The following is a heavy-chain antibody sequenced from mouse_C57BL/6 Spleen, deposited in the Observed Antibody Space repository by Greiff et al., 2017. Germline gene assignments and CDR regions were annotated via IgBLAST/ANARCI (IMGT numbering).Heavy chain of an antibody. Sequence: VQLQQSGPELVKPGASVKITCKASGYTFTDYYMNWVKQSHGKSLEWIGDINPNNGGTSYNQKFKGKATLTVDKSSSTAYMELRSLTSEDSAVYYCARRIYYGNYPFAYWGQGTLVTVSA. J-gene: IGHJ3*01. D-gene: IGHD2-1*01. CDR2: INPNNGGT. CDR3: ARRIYYGNYPFAY. CDR1: GYTFTDYY. V-gene: IGHV1-26*01.